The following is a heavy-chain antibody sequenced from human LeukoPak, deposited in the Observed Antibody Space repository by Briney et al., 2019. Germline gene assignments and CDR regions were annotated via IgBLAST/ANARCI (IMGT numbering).Heavy chain of an antibody. V-gene: IGHV1-18*01. CDR2: SSAYNGHT. J-gene: IGHJ4*02. Sequence: GSVKVSCEASVYTFTNYGISCVREAPGQGLEGMGWSSAYNGHTKYAQNFQGSVTMTTDTSTSTAYMEVRSLRSDDTAVYYCATQLGHVGSGYVFDYWGQRALVT. D-gene: IGHD5-12*01. CDR1: VYTFTNYG. CDR3: ATQLGHVGSGYVFDY.